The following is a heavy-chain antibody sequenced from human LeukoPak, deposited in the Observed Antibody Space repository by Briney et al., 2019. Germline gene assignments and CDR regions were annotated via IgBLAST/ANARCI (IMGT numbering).Heavy chain of an antibody. J-gene: IGHJ4*02. D-gene: IGHD3-3*01. V-gene: IGHV4-39*01. CDR3: ARGLGIFGVVYFDY. Sequence: PSETLSLTCTISGGSISSSSYYWGWIRQPPGKWLEWIGSIYYSGSTYYNPSLKSRVTISVDTSKNQFSLKLSSVTAADTAVYYCARGLGIFGVVYFDYWGQGTLVTVSS. CDR2: IYYSGST. CDR1: GGSISSSSYY.